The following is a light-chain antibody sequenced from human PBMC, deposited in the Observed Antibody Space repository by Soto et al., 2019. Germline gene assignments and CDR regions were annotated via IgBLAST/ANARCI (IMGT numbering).Light chain of an antibody. Sequence: DIVMTQSPDSLAVSLGERATINCKSSQSILYSSNNKNYLAWYQQKPGQPPKLLIYWASTRESGVPDRFSGSGSGTDFTLTISSLQAEDVAVYYCHHYGTSPWTFGQGTKVESK. V-gene: IGKV4-1*01. CDR3: HHYGTSPWT. CDR1: QSILYSSNNKNY. J-gene: IGKJ1*01. CDR2: WAS.